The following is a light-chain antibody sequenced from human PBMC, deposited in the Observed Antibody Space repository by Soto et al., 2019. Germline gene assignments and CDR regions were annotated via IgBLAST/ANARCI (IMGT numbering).Light chain of an antibody. J-gene: IGKJ1*01. Sequence: DIVMAQSPDSLAVSLGERATINCKSSQSVLYSSNNKNYLAWYQQKPGQPPKLLIYWASTRESGVPDRFSGSGSATDFTLTISSLQAEDVAVYYCQQYDSTPQTFGQGTKVEIK. CDR3: QQYDSTPQT. CDR1: QSVLYSSNNKNY. V-gene: IGKV4-1*01. CDR2: WAS.